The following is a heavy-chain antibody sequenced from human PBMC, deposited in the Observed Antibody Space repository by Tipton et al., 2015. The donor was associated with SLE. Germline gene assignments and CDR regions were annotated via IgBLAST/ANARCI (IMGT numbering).Heavy chain of an antibody. Sequence: TLSLTCTVSDGSIRDYYWTWIRQPAGEGLEWIGRIYASGSTNYNPSLRSRAAMSVDTSKSQFSLKVNSVTAADTAVYFCARQPVLSCDFDYWGQGNLVTVSS. CDR3: ARQPVLSCDFDY. CDR1: DGSIRDYY. J-gene: IGHJ4*02. V-gene: IGHV4-4*07. CDR2: IYASGST. D-gene: IGHD1-14*01.